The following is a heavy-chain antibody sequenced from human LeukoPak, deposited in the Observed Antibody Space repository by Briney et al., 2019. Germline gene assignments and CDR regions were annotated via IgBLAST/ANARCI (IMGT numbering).Heavy chain of an antibody. CDR3: ARALCLELRGDNWFDS. D-gene: IGHD1-7*01. Sequence: SETLSLTCTVSGGSISSYYWSWLRQPPGKGREGIGYIYYSGSTNYNPSLKSRVTISVDTSKNQFSLKLSSVPAADKAVYYCARALCLELRGDNWFDSWGQGTLVTVSS. CDR2: IYYSGST. V-gene: IGHV4-59*01. CDR1: GGSISSYY. J-gene: IGHJ5*01.